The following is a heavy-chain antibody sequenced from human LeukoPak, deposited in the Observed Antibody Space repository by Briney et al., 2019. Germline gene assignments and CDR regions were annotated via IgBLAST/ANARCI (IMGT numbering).Heavy chain of an antibody. CDR2: IRYDGSNE. J-gene: IGHJ6*03. Sequence: GGSLRLSCAASGFTFNTYGMHWVRQAPGKGLEWVAFIRYDGSNECYADSVKGRFTISRDNSKNTLYLQMNSLRPEDTAVYYCAKEGYYYLDVWGKGTTVTISS. CDR1: GFTFNTYG. V-gene: IGHV3-30*02. CDR3: AKEGYYYLDV.